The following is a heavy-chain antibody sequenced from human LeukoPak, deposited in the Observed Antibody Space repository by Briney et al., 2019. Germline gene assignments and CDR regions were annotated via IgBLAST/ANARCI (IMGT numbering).Heavy chain of an antibody. CDR2: ISSSGDRI. V-gene: IGHV3-11*01. CDR1: GFTFNDYY. CDR3: ARDYAWDSYGLFLDY. Sequence: GGSLRLSCAASGFTFNDYYMRWLRQAPGEELEWISYISSSGDRIYYADCVKGRFTISRDNAKKSMYIQLNRLRAEDTAVYYCARDYAWDSYGLFLDYWGQGALVTVSS. J-gene: IGHJ4*02. D-gene: IGHD3-16*02.